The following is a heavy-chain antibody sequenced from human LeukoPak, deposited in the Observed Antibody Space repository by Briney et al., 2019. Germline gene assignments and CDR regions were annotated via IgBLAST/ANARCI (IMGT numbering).Heavy chain of an antibody. J-gene: IGHJ6*03. Sequence: PGGSLRLSCAASGFTFSNAWMSWVRQAAGKGLDWVGRIKSKTDGGTTDYAAPVKGRFTISRDDSKNTLYLQMNSLKTEDTAVYYCTSRGDTMVRGVPPYYYYMDVWDKGTTVTVSS. CDR1: GFTFSNAW. D-gene: IGHD3-10*01. CDR3: TSRGDTMVRGVPPYYYYMDV. CDR2: IKSKTDGGTT. V-gene: IGHV3-15*01.